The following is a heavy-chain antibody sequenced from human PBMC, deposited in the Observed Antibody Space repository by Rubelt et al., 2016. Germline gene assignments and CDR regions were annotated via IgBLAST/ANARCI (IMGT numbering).Heavy chain of an antibody. J-gene: IGHJ4*02. CDR3: ASITTAW. V-gene: IGHV3-7*01. Sequence: EVQLVESGGGLVQPGGSLRLSCAASGFTFSSYWMSWVRQAPGKGLEWVATIREDGSEKYYLDSVKGRFTISRDNAKKSLYLQMNSLRVGDTAGYYCASITTAWWGQGTLVTVSS. CDR2: IREDGSEK. CDR1: GFTFSSYW. D-gene: IGHD1-1*01.